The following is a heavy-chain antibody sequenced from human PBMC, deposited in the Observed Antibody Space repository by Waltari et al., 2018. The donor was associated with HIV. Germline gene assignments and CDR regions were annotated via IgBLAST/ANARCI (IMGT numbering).Heavy chain of an antibody. D-gene: IGHD3-22*01. CDR2: ISAYNGNT. J-gene: IGHJ5*02. Sequence: QVQLVQSGAEVKKPGASVKVSCKASGYTFTSYGISWVRQAPGQGLEWMGWISAYNGNTNYAQKLQGRVTMTTDTSPSTAYMELRSLRSDDTAVYYCASFDTGGNYDSSGMFDPWGQGTLVTVSS. V-gene: IGHV1-18*01. CDR3: ASFDTGGNYDSSGMFDP. CDR1: GYTFTSYG.